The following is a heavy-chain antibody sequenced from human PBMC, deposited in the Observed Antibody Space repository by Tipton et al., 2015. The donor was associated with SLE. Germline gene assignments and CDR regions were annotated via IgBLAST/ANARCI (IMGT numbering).Heavy chain of an antibody. CDR2: IYSTGST. J-gene: IGHJ3*02. D-gene: IGHD3-22*01. CDR1: GGSISDYY. Sequence: PGLVKPSETLSLTCTVSGGSISDYYWSWIRQPAGKELEWIGHIYSTGSTNYNPSLRSRVTMSVDTSKNQFSLRIISLTAADTAVYFCARGPKSSRYYSRDDSFDIWGQGTMVTVSS. V-gene: IGHV4-4*07. CDR3: ARGPKSSRYYSRDDSFDI.